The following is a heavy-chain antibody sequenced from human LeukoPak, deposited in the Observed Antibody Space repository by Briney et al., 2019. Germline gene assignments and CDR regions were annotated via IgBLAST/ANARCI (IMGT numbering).Heavy chain of an antibody. J-gene: IGHJ3*02. Sequence: PETLSLTCTVSGGSISSYYWSWIRQPPGKGLEWIGSIYYSGSTYYNPFLKSRVTISVDTSKNQFSLKLSSVTAADTAVYYCARVSLRFLEWLFHGAFDIWGQGTMVTVSS. CDR2: IYYSGST. D-gene: IGHD3-3*01. CDR3: ARVSLRFLEWLFHGAFDI. CDR1: GGSISSYY. V-gene: IGHV4-59*12.